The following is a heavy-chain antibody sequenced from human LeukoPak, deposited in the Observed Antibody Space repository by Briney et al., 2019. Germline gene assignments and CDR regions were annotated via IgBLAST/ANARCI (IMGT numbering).Heavy chain of an antibody. CDR2: IDPSDSYT. D-gene: IGHD2-15*01. V-gene: IGHV5-10-1*01. CDR1: GYSFTSYW. Sequence: GESLRISCKGSGYSFTSYWISWVRQMPGKGLEWMGRIDPSDSYTNYSPSFQGHVTISADKSISTAYLQWSSLKASDTAMYYRASSELGYCSGGSCSYFDYWGQGTLVTVSS. J-gene: IGHJ4*02. CDR3: ASSELGYCSGGSCSYFDY.